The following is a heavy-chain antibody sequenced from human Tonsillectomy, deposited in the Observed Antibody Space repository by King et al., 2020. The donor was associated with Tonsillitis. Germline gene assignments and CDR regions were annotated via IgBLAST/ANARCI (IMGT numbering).Heavy chain of an antibody. CDR3: ARVHSSTYWDFDL. CDR2: GYYSGST. CDR1: GDSISNYY. Sequence: QLQESGPGLVKPSDTLSLTCTVSGDSISNYYWSWIRQPPGKGLEWIGFGYYSGSTNYNPSLKSRVTISVDTSKNQVSLKLSSVTAADTAVYFCARVHSSTYWDFDLWGRGTLVTVSS. D-gene: IGHD6-13*01. V-gene: IGHV4-59*07. J-gene: IGHJ2*01.